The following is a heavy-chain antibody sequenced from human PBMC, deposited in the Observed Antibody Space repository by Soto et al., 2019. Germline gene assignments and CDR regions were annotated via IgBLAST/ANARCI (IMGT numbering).Heavy chain of an antibody. V-gene: IGHV1-2*02. CDR2: INPNSGAT. Sequence: ASVKVSCKASGYTFTGYFIHWVRQAPGQGLEWMGWINPNSGATKYAQKFQGRVNMTRDTSINTAHMELSSLRSGDTAVYYCARGGGTPLGPLPWGPRTLVPVSS. J-gene: IGHJ5*02. D-gene: IGHD3-10*01. CDR1: GYTFTGYF. CDR3: ARGGGTPLGPLP.